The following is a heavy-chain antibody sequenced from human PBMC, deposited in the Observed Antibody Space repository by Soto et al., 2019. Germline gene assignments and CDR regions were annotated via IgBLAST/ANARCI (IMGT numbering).Heavy chain of an antibody. J-gene: IGHJ4*02. CDR2: ISGSGGST. CDR1: GFTFSSYA. V-gene: IGHV3-23*01. CDR3: AKDDGAPYYYDSSGYYITHFDY. D-gene: IGHD3-22*01. Sequence: GGSLRLSCAASGFTFSSYAMSWVRQAPGKGLEWVSAISGSGGSTYYADSVKGRFTISRDNSKNTLYLQMNSLRAEDTAVYYCAKDDGAPYYYDSSGYYITHFDYWGQGTLVTVSS.